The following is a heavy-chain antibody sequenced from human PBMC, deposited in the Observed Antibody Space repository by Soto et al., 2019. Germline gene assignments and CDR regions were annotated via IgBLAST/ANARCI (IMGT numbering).Heavy chain of an antibody. CDR1: GFTFSSYA. D-gene: IGHD3-10*01. CDR2: ISSSSNYI. J-gene: IGHJ6*02. V-gene: IGHV3-21*01. CDR3: ARDEGGKTGRGHYYYGMDV. Sequence: GGSLRLSCAASGFTFSSYAMSWVRQAPGKGLEWVSAISSSSNYIYYADSVKGRFTITRDNAKNSLYLEMNSLRAVDTAVYYCARDEGGKTGRGHYYYGMDVWGQGTTVTVSS.